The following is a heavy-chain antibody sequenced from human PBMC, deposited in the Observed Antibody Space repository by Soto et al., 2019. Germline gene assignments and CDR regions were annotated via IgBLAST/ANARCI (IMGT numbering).Heavy chain of an antibody. CDR1: GFTFSDYT. J-gene: IGHJ3*02. D-gene: IGHD6-13*01. V-gene: IGHV3-48*01. CDR2: ISSSSSTI. Sequence: EVQLVESGGGLVQPGGSLRLSCAASGFTFSDYTMNWVRQAPGNGLEWVSYISSSSSTIYYADSVKGRFTISRDNAKNSLYLQMNSLRAEDTAVYYCARDSIGSSWPHVFDIWGQGTVVTVSS. CDR3: ARDSIGSSWPHVFDI.